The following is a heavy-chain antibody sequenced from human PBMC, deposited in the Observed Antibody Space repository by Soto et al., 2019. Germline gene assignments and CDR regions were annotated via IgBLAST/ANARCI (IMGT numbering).Heavy chain of an antibody. D-gene: IGHD1-26*01. J-gene: IGHJ1*01. CDR1: GFTFSSYA. CDR2: ISHDGSDK. CDR3: ARELGRGAYFQY. V-gene: IGHV3-30-3*01. Sequence: QVQVVESGGGVVQPGRSLRLSCEASGFTFSSYAMHWVRQAPGKGLEWVAAISHDGSDKYYPDSVKGRFTISRDNSKNTLYLQMNSLRPADTAVYYCARELGRGAYFQYWGQGTLVTVSS.